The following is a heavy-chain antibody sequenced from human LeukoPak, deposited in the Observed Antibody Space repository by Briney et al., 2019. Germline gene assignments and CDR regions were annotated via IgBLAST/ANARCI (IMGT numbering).Heavy chain of an antibody. CDR3: ARLRGYSYGWKTLYYFDY. Sequence: PSETLSLTCTVSGGSISSSSYYWGWIRQPPGKGLEWIGNLYYSGSTYYNPSLKSRVTISVETSKNQFSLKLSSVTAADAAVYYCARLRGYSYGWKTLYYFDYWGQGTLVTVSS. V-gene: IGHV4-39*01. CDR2: LYYSGST. CDR1: GGSISSSSYY. D-gene: IGHD5-18*01. J-gene: IGHJ4*02.